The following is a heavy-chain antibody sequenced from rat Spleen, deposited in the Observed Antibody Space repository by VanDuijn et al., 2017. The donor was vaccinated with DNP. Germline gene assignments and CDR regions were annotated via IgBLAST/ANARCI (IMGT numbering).Heavy chain of an antibody. CDR2: ISSGGST. Sequence: QVQLKESGPGLVQPSQTLSLTCTVSGFSLTSHTVSWLRQPPGKGLEWIAAISSGGSTYYNSALKSRLSISRDTSKSQFFLKMNSLQTEDTAMYFCARRYSSYIYDYFDYWGQGVMVTVSS. D-gene: IGHD1-2*01. CDR1: GFSLTSHT. V-gene: IGHV2-6*01. CDR3: ARRYSSYIYDYFDY. J-gene: IGHJ2*01.